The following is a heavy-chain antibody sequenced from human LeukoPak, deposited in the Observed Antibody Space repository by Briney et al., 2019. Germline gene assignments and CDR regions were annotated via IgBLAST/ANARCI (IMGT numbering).Heavy chain of an antibody. CDR1: GYTFTGYY. Sequence: ASVKVSCKASGYTFTGYYMHWVRQAPGQGLEWMGWINPNSGGTNYAQKLQGRVTMTTDTSTSTAYMELRSLRSDDTAVYYCARIDYYGSGSYHGWFDPWGQGTLVTVSS. CDR3: ARIDYYGSGSYHGWFDP. J-gene: IGHJ5*02. D-gene: IGHD3-10*01. V-gene: IGHV1-2*02. CDR2: INPNSGGT.